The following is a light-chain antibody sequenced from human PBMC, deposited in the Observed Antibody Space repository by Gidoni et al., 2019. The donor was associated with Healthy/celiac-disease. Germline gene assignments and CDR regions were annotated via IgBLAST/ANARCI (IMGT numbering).Light chain of an antibody. J-gene: IGKJ2*01. Sequence: DIQMTQSPSSLSASVGDRVTITCRASQSISSYLNWYQQKPGKAPKLLIYAASSLQSGVPSRFSGSGSETNFTLTISSLQPEDFATYYCQKSYSTPTFXQXTKLEIK. CDR2: AAS. CDR1: QSISSY. CDR3: QKSYSTPT. V-gene: IGKV1-39*01.